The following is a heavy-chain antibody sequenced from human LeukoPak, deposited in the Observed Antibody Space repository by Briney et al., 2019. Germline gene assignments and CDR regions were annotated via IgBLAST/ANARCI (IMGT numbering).Heavy chain of an antibody. J-gene: IGHJ4*02. D-gene: IGHD5-18*01. CDR1: RFTFSSYA. CDR2: ISGSGGST. CDR3: AKDESQLWLLNY. Sequence: PGGSLRLSCAASRFTFSSYAMSWVRQAPGKGLEWVSAISGSGGSTYYADSVKGRFTISRDNSKNTLYLQMNSLRAEDTAVYYCAKDESQLWLLNYWGQGTLVTVSS. V-gene: IGHV3-23*01.